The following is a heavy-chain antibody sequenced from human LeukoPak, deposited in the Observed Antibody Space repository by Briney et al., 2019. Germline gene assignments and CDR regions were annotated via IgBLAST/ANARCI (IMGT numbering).Heavy chain of an antibody. V-gene: IGHV3-21*01. CDR1: GFTFSTYS. J-gene: IGHJ3*02. CDR2: ISSTSSYI. Sequence: GGSLRLSCAASGFTFSTYSMNWVRQAPGKGLEWVSSISSTSSYIYYADSVKGRFTISRDNAKNSLYLQMNSLRAEDAAVYYCARDNRGIDNAFDIWGQGTMVAVSS. CDR3: ARDNRGIDNAFDI. D-gene: IGHD1-26*01.